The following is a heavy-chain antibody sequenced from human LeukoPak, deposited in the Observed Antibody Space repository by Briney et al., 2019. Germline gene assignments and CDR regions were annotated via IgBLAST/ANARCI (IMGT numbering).Heavy chain of an antibody. Sequence: GASVKVSCKASGYTFTSYDINWVRQAPGQGLEWMGRISPNSGGTNYAQRFQGRVTMTRDTSISTAYMELSRLRSDDTAVYYCATTVTSFFDYWGQGTLVTVSS. D-gene: IGHD4-17*01. CDR3: ATTVTSFFDY. CDR2: ISPNSGGT. CDR1: GYTFTSYD. J-gene: IGHJ4*02. V-gene: IGHV1-2*06.